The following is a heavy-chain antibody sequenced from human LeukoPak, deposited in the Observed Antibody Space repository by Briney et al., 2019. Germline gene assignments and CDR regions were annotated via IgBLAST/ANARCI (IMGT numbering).Heavy chain of an antibody. V-gene: IGHV3-20*04. CDR3: AKGYYYDSSGYYWNRGPADY. J-gene: IGHJ4*02. D-gene: IGHD3-22*01. Sequence: PGGSLRLSCAASGFTFDDYGMSWVRQAPGKGLEWVSGINWNGGSTGYADSVKGRFTISRDNAKNSLYLQMNSLRAEDTAVYYCAKGYYYDSSGYYWNRGPADYWGQGTLVTASS. CDR2: INWNGGST. CDR1: GFTFDDYG.